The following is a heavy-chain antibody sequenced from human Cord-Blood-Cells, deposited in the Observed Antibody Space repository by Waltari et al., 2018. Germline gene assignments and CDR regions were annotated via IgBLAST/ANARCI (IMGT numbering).Heavy chain of an antibody. V-gene: IGHV1-2*02. Sequence: QVQLVQSGAEVKKPGASVKVSCKASGYTFTVYYMPWVRQAPGQGREWMGWINPNSGGTNYAQKFQGRVTMTRDTSISTAYMELSRLRSDDTAVYYCATKAGRSSGWYDYWGQGTLVTVSS. CDR3: ATKAGRSSGWYDY. CDR1: GYTFTVYY. CDR2: INPNSGGT. J-gene: IGHJ4*02. D-gene: IGHD6-19*01.